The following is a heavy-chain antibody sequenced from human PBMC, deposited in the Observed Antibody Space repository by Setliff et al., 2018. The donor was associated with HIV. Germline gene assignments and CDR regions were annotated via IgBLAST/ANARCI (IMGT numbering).Heavy chain of an antibody. V-gene: IGHV4-61*09. CDR3: IIAYSSGWLAPMGFDS. CDR1: GDSMTSGSFY. Sequence: PSETLSLTCTVSGDSMTSGSFYWSWVRQPAGKGLEWIGQVHSTLGTNYNPSLKSRLSISVDTSKNQFSLKLSSVTAADTAVYYCIIAYSSGWLAPMGFDSWGQGTLVTVSS. D-gene: IGHD6-19*01. CDR2: VHSTLGT. J-gene: IGHJ4*02.